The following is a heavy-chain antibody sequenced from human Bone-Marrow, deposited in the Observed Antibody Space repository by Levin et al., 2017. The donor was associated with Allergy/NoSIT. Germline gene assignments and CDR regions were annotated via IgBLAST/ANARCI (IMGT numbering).Heavy chain of an antibody. CDR3: AKDRGICGSSSCEGGGYYYYGMDA. V-gene: IGHV3-9*01. Sequence: PGGSLRLSCSVSGFTFHNYSMHWVRQVPGEGLEWVSSISWNSASVIYADSVRGRFTVSRDNAKNSLYLQMNSLRSEDTALYYCAKDRGICGSSSCEGGGYYYYGMDAWGQGTTVTVSS. CDR1: GFTFHNYS. D-gene: IGHD2-2*01. CDR2: ISWNSASV. J-gene: IGHJ6*02.